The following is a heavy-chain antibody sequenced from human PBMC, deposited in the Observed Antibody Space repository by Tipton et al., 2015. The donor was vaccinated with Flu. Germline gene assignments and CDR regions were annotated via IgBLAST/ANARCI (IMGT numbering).Heavy chain of an antibody. V-gene: IGHV4-39*07. CDR2: IYYSGST. D-gene: IGHD3-9*01. CDR1: GGSISSSSYY. J-gene: IGHJ4*02. Sequence: TLSLTCTVSGGSISSSSYYWGWIRQPPGKGLEWIGSIYYSGSTYYNPSLKSRVTISVDTSKNQFSLKLSSVTAADTAVYYCARDVSGGILTGYRYLDYWGQGTLVTVSS. CDR3: ARDVSGGILTGYRYLDY.